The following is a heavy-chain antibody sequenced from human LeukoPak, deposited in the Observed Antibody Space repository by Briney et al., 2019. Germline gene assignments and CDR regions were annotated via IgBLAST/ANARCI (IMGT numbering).Heavy chain of an antibody. CDR3: ARADFSSGGDDDAFDI. V-gene: IGHV1-18*01. CDR2: ISAYNGNT. CDR1: GYTFTSYG. Sequence: ASVKVSCKASGYTFTSYGISWVRQAPGQGLEWMGWISAYNGNTNYAQKLQGRVTMTTDTSTSTAYMELRSLRSDDTAVYYCARADFSSGGDDDAFDIWGQGTMVTVSS. J-gene: IGHJ3*02. D-gene: IGHD2-21*02.